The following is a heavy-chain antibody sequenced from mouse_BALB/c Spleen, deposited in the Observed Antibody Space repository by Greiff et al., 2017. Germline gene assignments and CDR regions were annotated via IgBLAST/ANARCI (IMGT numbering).Heavy chain of an antibody. Sequence: VQLKESGTVLARPGASVKMSCKASGYSFTSYWMHWVKQRPGQGLEWIGAIYPGNSDTSYNQKFKGKAKLTAVTSASTAYMELSSLTNEDSAVYYCTGYRYDDYAMDYWGQGTSVTVSS. CDR2: IYPGNSDT. J-gene: IGHJ4*01. CDR1: GYSFTSYW. V-gene: IGHV1-5*01. CDR3: TGYRYDDYAMDY. D-gene: IGHD2-14*01.